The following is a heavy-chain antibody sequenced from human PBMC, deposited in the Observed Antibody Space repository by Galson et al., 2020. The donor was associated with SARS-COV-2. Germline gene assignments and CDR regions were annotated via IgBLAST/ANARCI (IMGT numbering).Heavy chain of an antibody. D-gene: IGHD4-4*01. CDR1: EFTFDDYG. Sequence: GGSLRLSCAASEFTFDDYGMSWVRRGPGKGLEWVSGVNGIGDHTFYLDSVKGRFTISRDNSKNSLYLQMNSLRVEDTALYYCARAATTFAGEFDPWGRGTLGTVSS. V-gene: IGHV3-20*04. CDR2: VNGIGDHT. J-gene: IGHJ2*01. CDR3: ARAATTFAGEFDP.